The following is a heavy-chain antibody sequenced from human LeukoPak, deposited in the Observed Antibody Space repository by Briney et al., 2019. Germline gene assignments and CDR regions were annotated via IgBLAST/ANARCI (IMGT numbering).Heavy chain of an antibody. CDR1: GFPFNSYW. D-gene: IGHD1-26*01. CDR2: IKEDGSEK. Sequence: RAGGSLRLSCAASGFPFNSYWMTWVRQAPGKGLEWVANIKEDGSEKYYVDSVKGRFAISRDNAKNSLFLQMNSLRAEDTAVYYCARDPLPNWAYNWFDPWGQGTLVTVSS. J-gene: IGHJ5*02. V-gene: IGHV3-7*01. CDR3: ARDPLPNWAYNWFDP.